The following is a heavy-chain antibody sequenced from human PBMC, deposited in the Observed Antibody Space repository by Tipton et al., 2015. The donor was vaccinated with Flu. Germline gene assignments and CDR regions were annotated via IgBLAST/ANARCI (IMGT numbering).Heavy chain of an antibody. CDR2: IYHSGTA. CDR3: ARGSGSGTHVMFDY. CDR1: GGSISSSRYY. D-gene: IGHD3-10*01. J-gene: IGHJ4*02. Sequence: TLSLTCTVSGGSISSSRYYWGWIRQPPGKGLEWIGSIYHSGTAYYNPSLKSRVTISVDTSKNQISLKLSSVTAADTAVYYCARGSGSGTHVMFDYWGQGTLVTVSS. V-gene: IGHV4-39*07.